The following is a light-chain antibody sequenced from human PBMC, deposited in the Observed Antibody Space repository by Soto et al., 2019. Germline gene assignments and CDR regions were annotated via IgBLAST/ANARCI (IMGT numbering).Light chain of an antibody. CDR1: SSNIGRNT. J-gene: IGLJ2*01. CDR3: STWDDSLNGPI. CDR2: VNN. V-gene: IGLV1-44*01. Sequence: QSVLTQPPSASGTPGQRVTISCSGSSSNIGRNTVNWYQQLPGTAPKLLIYVNNHRPSGVPDRFSGSKSGTSASLAISGLQSEDEADYYCSTWDDSLNGPIFGGGTKVTVL.